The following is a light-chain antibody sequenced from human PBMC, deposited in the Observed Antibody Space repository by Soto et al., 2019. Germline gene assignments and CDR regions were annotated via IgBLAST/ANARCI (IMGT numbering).Light chain of an antibody. CDR2: SAS. V-gene: IGKV1-27*01. CDR1: QGIGNS. CDR3: QKYNTVPAT. Sequence: DIQMTQSPPSLSASVGDRVTITCRASQGIGNSLAWYQQKPGTVPKLLIYSASTLQSGVPSRFSGSGSGTDFTLTIRSRQPEDVAAYYCQKYNTVPATFGQGTRLEIK. J-gene: IGKJ5*01.